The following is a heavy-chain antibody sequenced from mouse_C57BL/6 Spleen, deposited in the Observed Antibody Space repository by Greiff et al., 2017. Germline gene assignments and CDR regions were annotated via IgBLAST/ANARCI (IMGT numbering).Heavy chain of an antibody. D-gene: IGHD3-1*01. Sequence: QVQLQQPGAELVMPGASVKLSCKASGYTFTSYWMHWVKQRPGQGLEWIGEIDPSDSYTNYNQKFKGKSTLTVDKSSSTAYMQLSSLTSEDSAVYYCARGAARESLAMDYWGQGTSVTVSS. V-gene: IGHV1-69*01. CDR1: GYTFTSYW. CDR3: ARGAARESLAMDY. J-gene: IGHJ4*01. CDR2: IDPSDSYT.